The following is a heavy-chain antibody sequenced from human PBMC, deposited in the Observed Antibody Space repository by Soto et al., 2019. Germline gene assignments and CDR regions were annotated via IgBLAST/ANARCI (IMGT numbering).Heavy chain of an antibody. CDR2: ISYDGSIQ. D-gene: IGHD2-21*02. CDR3: ARDRTDYFYYGMDV. CDR1: GFTFSSYV. J-gene: IGHJ6*02. Sequence: GGSLRLSCAASGFTFSSYVMSWVRRAPGKGLEWVALISYDGSIQYYVDSVKGRFTSSRDNSRNTLFLEMNSLRAEDTALYFCARDRTDYFYYGMDVWGQGTTVTVSS. V-gene: IGHV3-30-3*01.